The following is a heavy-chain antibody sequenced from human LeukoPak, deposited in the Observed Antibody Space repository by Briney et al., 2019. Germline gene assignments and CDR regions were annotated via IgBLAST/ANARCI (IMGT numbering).Heavy chain of an antibody. J-gene: IGHJ4*02. CDR3: VRGYDSSGYAQFDY. CDR1: GGSISSYY. D-gene: IGHD3-22*01. V-gene: IGHV4-59*01. Sequence: SETLSLTCTVSGGSISSYYWSWIRQPPGKGLEWIGYIYYSGSTNCNPSLKSRVTISVDTSKNQFSLKLSSVTAAGTAVYYCVRGYDSSGYAQFDYWGQGTLVTVSS. CDR2: IYYSGST.